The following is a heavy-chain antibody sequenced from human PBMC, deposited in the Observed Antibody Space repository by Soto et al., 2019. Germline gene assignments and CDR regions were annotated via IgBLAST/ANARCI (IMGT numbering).Heavy chain of an antibody. CDR2: INPNSGST. V-gene: IGHV1-2*04. D-gene: IGHD1-7*01. CDR1: GYTFTDYF. J-gene: IGHJ5*02. CDR3: ARVTATSPDAWLDP. Sequence: QVQLVQSGAEVKKPGASVTVSCRASGYTFTDYFLHWMRQAPGHGLEWMGWINPNSGSTHFAPKFQGWVTMTRDASISTVYLVLNRLRSHDTAVYYCARVTATSPDAWLDPWGQGTLVTVSS.